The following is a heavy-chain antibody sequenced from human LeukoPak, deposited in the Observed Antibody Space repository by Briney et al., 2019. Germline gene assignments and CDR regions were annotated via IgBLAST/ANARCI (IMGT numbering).Heavy chain of an antibody. CDR1: GFTFSSYS. CDR2: ISSSSSYI. CDR3: ARDGSVAGSNWFDP. V-gene: IGHV3-21*01. Sequence: GGSLRLSCAASGFTFSSYSMNWVRQAPGKGLEWVPSISSSSSYIYYADSVKGRFSISRDNAKNSQYLQMNSLRAEDTAVYYCARDGSVAGSNWFDPWGQGTLVTVSS. J-gene: IGHJ5*02. D-gene: IGHD6-19*01.